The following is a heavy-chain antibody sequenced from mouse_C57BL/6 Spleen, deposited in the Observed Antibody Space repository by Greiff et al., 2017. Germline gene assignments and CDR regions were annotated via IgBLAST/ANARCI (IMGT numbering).Heavy chain of an antibody. CDR1: GYAFSSSW. CDR2: IYPGDGDT. J-gene: IGHJ1*03. V-gene: IGHV1-82*01. CDR3: AREGKGYFDV. Sequence: QVQLQQSGPELVKPGASVKISCKASGYAFSSSWMNWVKQRPGKGLEWIGRIYPGDGDTNYNGKFKGKATLTADKSSSTAYMQLSSLTSEDSAVXGCAREGKGYFDVWGTGTTVTVSS.